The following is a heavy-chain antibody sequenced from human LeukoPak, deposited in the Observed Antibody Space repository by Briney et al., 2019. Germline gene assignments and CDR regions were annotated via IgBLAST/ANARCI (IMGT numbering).Heavy chain of an antibody. CDR1: GFTFDDYG. Sequence: GGSLRLSCAASGFTFDDYGMGWVRQAPGKGLEWVSGINWNGGSTGYADSVKGRFAISRDNAKNSLYLQMNSLRAEDTALYYCERVTTPLYYYSYMDVWGKGTRVTVSS. CDR2: INWNGGST. J-gene: IGHJ6*03. CDR3: ERVTTPLYYYSYMDV. D-gene: IGHD4-11*01. V-gene: IGHV3-20*04.